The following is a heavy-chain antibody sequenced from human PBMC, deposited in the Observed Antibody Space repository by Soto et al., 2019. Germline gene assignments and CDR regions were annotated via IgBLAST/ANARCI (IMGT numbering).Heavy chain of an antibody. CDR1: GGSISSYY. V-gene: IGHV4-59*01. D-gene: IGHD2-15*01. CDR3: ASGGYCSGGSCLDWFDP. CDR2: IYYSGST. J-gene: IGHJ5*02. Sequence: SETLSLTCTVSGGSISSYYWSWIRQPPGKGLEWIGYIYYSGSTNYNPSLKSRVTISVDTSKNQFSLMLSSVTAADTAVYYCASGGYCSGGSCLDWFDPWGQGTLVTVSS.